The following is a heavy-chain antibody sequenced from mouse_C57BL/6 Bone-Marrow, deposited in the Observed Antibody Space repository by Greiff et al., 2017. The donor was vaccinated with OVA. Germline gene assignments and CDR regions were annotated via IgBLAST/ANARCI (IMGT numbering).Heavy chain of an antibody. J-gene: IGHJ3*01. D-gene: IGHD2-5*01. Sequence: EVKLMESGGDLVKPGGSLKLSCAASGFTFSSYGMSWVRQTPDKRLEWVATIRSGGSYTYYPDSVKGRFTISRDNAKNTLYLQMSSLKSEDTAMYYCARLYSNYVGWFAYWGQGTLVTVSA. V-gene: IGHV5-6*01. CDR2: IRSGGSYT. CDR1: GFTFSSYG. CDR3: ARLYSNYVGWFAY.